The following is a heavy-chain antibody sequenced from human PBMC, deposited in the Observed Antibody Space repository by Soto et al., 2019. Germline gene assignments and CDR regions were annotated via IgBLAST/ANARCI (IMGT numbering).Heavy chain of an antibody. D-gene: IGHD5-12*01. CDR2: IFYSGST. Sequence: QLQLQESGPRLVKPAETLSLTCIVSGGSFSSSTYYGGWIRQPPGKGLEWIGSIFYSGSTYYNPSLQSRVTLSVDTSKNRFSLKLSSVTAADTAVYYCASAPGFNLFDSWGQGTLVTVSS. J-gene: IGHJ4*02. CDR1: GGSFSSSTYY. V-gene: IGHV4-39*01. CDR3: ASAPGFNLFDS.